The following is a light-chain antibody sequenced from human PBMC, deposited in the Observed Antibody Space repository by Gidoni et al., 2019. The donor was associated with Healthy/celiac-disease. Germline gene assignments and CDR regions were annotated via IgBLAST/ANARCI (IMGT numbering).Light chain of an antibody. Sequence: SYELTQPTYVSVASGQTASITCSGDKLVDNYASWYQLKPGQSPVLVIYQDNKRPSGIPERFSGSNSGNTATLTLSGTQAIDEADYYCQAWDSSTVVFGGGTKLTVL. CDR2: QDN. V-gene: IGLV3-1*01. J-gene: IGLJ2*01. CDR3: QAWDSSTVV. CDR1: KLVDNY.